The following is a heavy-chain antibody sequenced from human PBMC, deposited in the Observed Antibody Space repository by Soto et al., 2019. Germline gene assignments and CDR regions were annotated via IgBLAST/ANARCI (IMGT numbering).Heavy chain of an antibody. V-gene: IGHV2-5*02. D-gene: IGHD5-18*01. J-gene: IGHJ4*02. Sequence: SGPTLVNPTQTLTLTCTFSGFSLSTDGVGVGWIRQPPGKALEWLALIYWDDDKRYNSSLKTRLTISKDTSKNQVVLTMTNMDPVDTATYYCARIRGKEIFDYWGQGTLVTVSS. CDR1: GFSLSTDGVG. CDR3: ARIRGKEIFDY. CDR2: IYWDDDK.